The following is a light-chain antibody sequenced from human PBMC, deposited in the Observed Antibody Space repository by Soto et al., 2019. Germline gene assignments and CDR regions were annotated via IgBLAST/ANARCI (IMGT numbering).Light chain of an antibody. CDR1: QNIRSR. CDR2: HAS. CDR3: QQYNSYS. J-gene: IGKJ1*01. V-gene: IGKV1-5*01. Sequence: DFQMTHSPSTLSASVLDIVTITFRASQNIRSRLAWYQQKPGTAPKLLIYHASTLESGVPSRFSGSGSGTEFTLTVSSLQPDDFATYYRQQYNSYSFGQGTKVDIK.